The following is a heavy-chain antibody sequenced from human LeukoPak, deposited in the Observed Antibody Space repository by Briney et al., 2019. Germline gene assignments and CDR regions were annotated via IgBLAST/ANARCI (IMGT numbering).Heavy chain of an antibody. CDR1: GGSISSSNW. CDR2: IYHSGST. V-gene: IGHV4-4*02. CDR3: AVMGWIWGSYRSFDY. J-gene: IGHJ4*02. D-gene: IGHD3-16*02. Sequence: PSETLSLTCAVSGGSISSSNWWSWVRPPPGKGLEWIGEIYHSGSTNYNPSLKSRVTISVDKSKNQFSLKLSSVTAADTAVYYCAVMGWIWGSYRSFDYWGQGTLVTVSS.